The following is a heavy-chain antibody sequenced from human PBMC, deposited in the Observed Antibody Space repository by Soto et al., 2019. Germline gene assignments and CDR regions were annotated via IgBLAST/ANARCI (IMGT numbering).Heavy chain of an antibody. CDR1: GFTFSSYG. CDR2: IWYDGSNK. CDR3: ARDGGYIVATLSFDY. V-gene: IGHV3-33*01. J-gene: IGHJ4*02. Sequence: GGSLRLSCAASGFTFSSYGMHWVRQAPGKGLEWVAVIWYDGSNKYYADSVKGRFTISRDNSKNTLYLQMNSLRAEDTAVYYCARDGGYIVATLSFDYWGQGTLVTVSS. D-gene: IGHD5-12*01.